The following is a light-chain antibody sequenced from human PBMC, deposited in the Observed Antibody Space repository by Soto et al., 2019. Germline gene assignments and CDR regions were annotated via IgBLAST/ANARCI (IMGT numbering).Light chain of an antibody. J-gene: IGKJ5*01. V-gene: IGKV3-15*01. CDR1: QSVNSD. Sequence: EIGMTQSPATLSLSPGERATLSCRASQSVNSDLAWYQQKPGQAPRLLIYDASTRAAGVPARFTGSGSETEFTLTISSLQSEDYAVYYCQHYNNWPPHTFGQGTRLETK. CDR2: DAS. CDR3: QHYNNWPPHT.